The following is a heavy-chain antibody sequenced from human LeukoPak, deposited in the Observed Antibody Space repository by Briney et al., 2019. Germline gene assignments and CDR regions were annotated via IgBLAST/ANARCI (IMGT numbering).Heavy chain of an antibody. Sequence: KPSETLSLTCTVSGGSISSYYWSWIRQPPGKGLEWIGYIYYSGSTNYNPSLKSRVTISVDTSKNQFSLKLSSVTAADTAMYYCAGGKQWLAFDYWGQGTLVTVSS. D-gene: IGHD6-19*01. CDR2: IYYSGST. CDR3: AGGKQWLAFDY. J-gene: IGHJ4*02. V-gene: IGHV4-59*01. CDR1: GGSISSYY.